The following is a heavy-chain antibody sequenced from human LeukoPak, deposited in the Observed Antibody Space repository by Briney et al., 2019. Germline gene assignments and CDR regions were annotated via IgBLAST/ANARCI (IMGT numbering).Heavy chain of an antibody. CDR3: TAGGSLLDY. CDR2: IKPKTDGATT. D-gene: IGHD1-26*01. J-gene: IGHJ4*02. CDR1: GFTFSNVW. Sequence: PGGSLRLSCAASGFTFSNVWMSWVRQAPGKGLEWVGHIKPKTDGATTDYAARVKGRFTISRDDSNNTLHLEMNGLKTEDTAIYYCTAGGSLLDYWGQGTLVTVSS. V-gene: IGHV3-15*01.